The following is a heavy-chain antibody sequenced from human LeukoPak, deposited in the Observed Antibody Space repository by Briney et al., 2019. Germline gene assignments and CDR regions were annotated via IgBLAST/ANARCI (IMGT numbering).Heavy chain of an antibody. CDR2: IYYSGST. D-gene: IGHD3-22*01. V-gene: IGHV4-59*01. J-gene: IGHJ4*02. CDR3: ARAYHYDSSGYYDY. CDR1: GNSISSYY. Sequence: SETLSLTCNVFGNSISSYYWSWIRQPPGKGLEWMGYIYYSGSTNYNPSLKSRVTISVDTSKKQFSLKLSSVTAADTAVYYCARAYHYDSSGYYDYWGQGTLVTVSS.